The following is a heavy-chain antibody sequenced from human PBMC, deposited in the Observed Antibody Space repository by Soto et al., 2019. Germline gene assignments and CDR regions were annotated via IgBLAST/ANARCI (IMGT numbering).Heavy chain of an antibody. CDR3: ARDRYYGSGTYYNFYYGMDV. D-gene: IGHD3-10*01. CDR2: IYYSGNT. V-gene: IGHV4-30-4*01. CDR1: GSSISSGDYY. J-gene: IGHJ6*02. Sequence: SETLSLTCSVSGSSISSGDYYWNLILKPPWKGLEWIGYIYYSGNTYYNPSLRSRVTLSLDRSENQFSLKLSFVTAADTAVDYCARDRYYGSGTYYNFYYGMDVWGQGTTVTVSS.